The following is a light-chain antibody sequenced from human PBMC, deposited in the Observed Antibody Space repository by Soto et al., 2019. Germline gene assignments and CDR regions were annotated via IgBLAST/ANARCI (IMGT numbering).Light chain of an antibody. CDR1: QSVNKY. Sequence: EIVLTQSPATLSLSPGERATLSCRASQSVNKYLAWYQQKPGQAPRLLIYDASNRATGIPARFSGSGSGTEFTLTIGSLEAEDYALYYCQQRSNWRGTFGGGTKVESK. CDR2: DAS. J-gene: IGKJ4*01. CDR3: QQRSNWRGT. V-gene: IGKV3-11*01.